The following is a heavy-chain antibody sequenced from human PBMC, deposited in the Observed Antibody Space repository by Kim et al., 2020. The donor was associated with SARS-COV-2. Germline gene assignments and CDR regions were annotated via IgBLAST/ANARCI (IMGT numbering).Heavy chain of an antibody. CDR3: AREGDYCSGGSCYDY. V-gene: IGHV3-13*01. J-gene: IGHJ4*02. Sequence: GGSLRLSCAASGFTFSSYDMHWVRQATGKGLEWVSAIGTAGDTYYPGSVKGRFTISRENAKNSLYLQMNSLRAGDTAVYYCAREGDYCSGGSCYDYWGQGTLVTVSS. D-gene: IGHD2-15*01. CDR2: IGTAGDT. CDR1: GFTFSSYD.